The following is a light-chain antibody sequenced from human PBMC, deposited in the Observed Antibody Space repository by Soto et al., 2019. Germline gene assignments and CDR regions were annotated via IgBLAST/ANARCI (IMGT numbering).Light chain of an antibody. CDR1: QSVLYSSNNQNY. J-gene: IGKJ1*01. CDR2: WAS. CDR3: RQYYSTPQT. V-gene: IGKV4-1*01. Sequence: DIVMTQSPDSLAVSLGERATINCKSSQSVLYSSNNQNYLAWYQQKPGQPPKLLIYWASTRESGVPDRFSGSGSGTDLTLTISSLQAEDVAVYYCRQYYSTPQTFGQGTKVEIK.